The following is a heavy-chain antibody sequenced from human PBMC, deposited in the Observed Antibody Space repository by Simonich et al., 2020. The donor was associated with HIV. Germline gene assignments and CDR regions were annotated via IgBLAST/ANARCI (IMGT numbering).Heavy chain of an antibody. J-gene: IGHJ6*03. V-gene: IGHV3-11*04. CDR2: ISNSGNNL. CDR3: ARLPRQRDYNWGELFYYIDV. Sequence: SGGGLIKPGGSLRLSCAASGFTFSDYYMSWIRQAPGKGLEWFSYISNSGNNLYYADSVKGRFTISRDNAKNSLYLQMNRLRADDTGVYYCARLPRQRDYNWGELFYYIDVWGKGTAVTVSS. CDR1: GFTFSDYY. D-gene: IGHD1-1*01.